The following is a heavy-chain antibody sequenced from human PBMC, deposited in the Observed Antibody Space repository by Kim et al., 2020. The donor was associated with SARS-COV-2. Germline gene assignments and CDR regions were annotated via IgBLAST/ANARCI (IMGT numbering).Heavy chain of an antibody. CDR1: GGSISSSSYY. J-gene: IGHJ5*01. Sequence: SETLSLTCLVSGGSISSSSYYWGWMRQPPGKGLEWIASIYYTGSTYYNPSLKSRVTISVDTSKNQFSLKLTSVIAADTAVYYCVRTAYCSSATCYRGWVDSWVQGTLVTVSS. CDR3: VRTAYCSSATCYRGWVDS. D-gene: IGHD2-2*02. V-gene: IGHV4-39*01. CDR2: IYYTGST.